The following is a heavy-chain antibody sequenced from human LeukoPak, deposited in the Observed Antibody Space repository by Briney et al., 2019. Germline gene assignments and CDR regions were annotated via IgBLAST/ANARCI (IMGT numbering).Heavy chain of an antibody. Sequence: PGGSLRLSCAASGFTFSSYAMSWVRQAPGKGLEWVSAISGSGGSTYYADSVKGRFTISRDNSKNTLYLQMNSLRAEDTAVYYCAKEANWGPEAGDYFDYWGQGTLVTVSS. D-gene: IGHD7-27*01. J-gene: IGHJ4*02. V-gene: IGHV3-23*01. CDR3: AKEANWGPEAGDYFDY. CDR1: GFTFSSYA. CDR2: ISGSGGST.